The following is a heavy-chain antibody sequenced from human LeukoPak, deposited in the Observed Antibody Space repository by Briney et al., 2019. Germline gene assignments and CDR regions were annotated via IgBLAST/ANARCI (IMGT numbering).Heavy chain of an antibody. V-gene: IGHV5-51*01. Sequence: GESLKISCQGSGYDSGVSFTSHSIAWVRQMPGKGLEWMGIIYPRDSTTLYSPSFQGQVTISADKSINTAYLHWNSLKASDTAMYYCASFHISGTSYNGLHYWGQGTLVTVSS. D-gene: IGHD3-10*01. J-gene: IGHJ4*02. CDR3: ASFHISGTSYNGLHY. CDR1: GYDSGVSFTSHS. CDR2: IYPRDSTT.